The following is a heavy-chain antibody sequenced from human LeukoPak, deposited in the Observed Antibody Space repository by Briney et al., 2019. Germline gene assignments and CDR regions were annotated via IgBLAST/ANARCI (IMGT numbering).Heavy chain of an antibody. D-gene: IGHD2-2*02. CDR3: AKRYCSSTSCYTGYYYYMDV. Sequence: GGSLRLSCAASGFTFSSYGMHWVRQAPGKGLEWVAFIRYDGSNKYYADSVKGRFTISRDNSKNTLYLQMNSLRAEDTAVYYCAKRYCSSTSCYTGYYYYMDVWGKGTTVTVSS. J-gene: IGHJ6*03. CDR1: GFTFSSYG. CDR2: IRYDGSNK. V-gene: IGHV3-30*02.